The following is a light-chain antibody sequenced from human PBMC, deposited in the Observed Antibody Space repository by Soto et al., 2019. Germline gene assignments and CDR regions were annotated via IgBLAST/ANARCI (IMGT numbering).Light chain of an antibody. CDR2: DAS. J-gene: IGKJ1*01. V-gene: IGKV1-5*01. CDR1: QSSSRW. CDR3: QQYNSYWT. Sequence: DIEMTQSPSTLPASVGDRATITCRASQSSSRWLAWYQQKPQKAPHFLIYDASSLASGAPTRISSSAARTDITLTSSMVPPDDFATYYCQQYNSYWTFGQGTKVDIK.